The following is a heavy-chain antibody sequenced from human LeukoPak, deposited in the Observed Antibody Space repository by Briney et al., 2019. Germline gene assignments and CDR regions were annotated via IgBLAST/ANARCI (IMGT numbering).Heavy chain of an antibody. J-gene: IGHJ4*02. CDR1: GFIFSNYA. Sequence: GGSLRLSCTASGFIFSNYAMSWVRQAPGKGLEWVSAISGSDGRTYYADSVKGRFTISRDNSKNTLYLQMNSLRVEDTAVYYCARRAGAYSHPYDYWGQGTLVTVSS. D-gene: IGHD4/OR15-4a*01. CDR3: ARRAGAYSHPYDY. V-gene: IGHV3-23*01. CDR2: ISGSDGRT.